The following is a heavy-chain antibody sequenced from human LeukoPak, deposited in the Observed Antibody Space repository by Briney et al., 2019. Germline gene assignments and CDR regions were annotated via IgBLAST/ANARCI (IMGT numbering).Heavy chain of an antibody. D-gene: IGHD2-2*01. CDR3: AKDIVPYGVYYFDY. V-gene: IGHV3-9*01. CDR1: GFTFDDYA. Sequence: GGSLRLSCAASGFTFDDYAMHWVRQAPGKGLEWVSGISWNSGSIGYADSVKGRFTIPRDNAKNSLYLQMNSLRAEDTALYYCAKDIVPYGVYYFDYWGQGTLVTVSS. CDR2: ISWNSGSI. J-gene: IGHJ4*02.